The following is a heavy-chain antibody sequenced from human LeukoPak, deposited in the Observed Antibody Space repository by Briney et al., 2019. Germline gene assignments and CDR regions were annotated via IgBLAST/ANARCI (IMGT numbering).Heavy chain of an antibody. CDR3: AKDRATIYYGMDV. D-gene: IGHD5-12*01. CDR1: XFTFSSYS. Sequence: QPGGSLRLSCAASXFTFSSYSMSWVRQAPGKGLEWVSAISGSGGSTYYADSVKGRFTISRDNSKNTLYLQMNSLRAEDTAVYYCAKDRATIYYGMDVWGQGTTVTVSS. V-gene: IGHV3-23*01. J-gene: IGHJ6*02. CDR2: ISGSGGST.